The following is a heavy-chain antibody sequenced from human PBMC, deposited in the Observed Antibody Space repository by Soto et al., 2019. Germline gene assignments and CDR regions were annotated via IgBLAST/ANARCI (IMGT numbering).Heavy chain of an antibody. Sequence: QMKLVQSGPEVKKPGTSVKVSCKASGFTFTSSAVQWVRQARGQRLEWIGWIVVGSGNTNYAQKFQERVTITREMSTSTAYMELSSLRSEDTAVYYCAAGYGDYGIDYWGQGTLVTVSS. CDR2: IVVGSGNT. D-gene: IGHD4-17*01. CDR3: AAGYGDYGIDY. CDR1: GFTFTSSA. J-gene: IGHJ4*02. V-gene: IGHV1-58*01.